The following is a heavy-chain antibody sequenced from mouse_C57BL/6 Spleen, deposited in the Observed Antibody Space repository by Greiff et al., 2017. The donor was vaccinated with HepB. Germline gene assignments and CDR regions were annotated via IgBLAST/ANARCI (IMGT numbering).Heavy chain of an antibody. J-gene: IGHJ4*01. D-gene: IGHD2-1*01. CDR3: ARGNGKGAMDY. V-gene: IGHV14-2*01. CDR2: IDPEDGAT. Sequence: VQLQQSGAELVKPGASVKLSCTASGFNIKDYYMHWVKQRTEQGLEWIGRIDPEDGATKYAPKFQGKATITADATSNTAYLQLSSLTSEDTDVYYCARGNGKGAMDYWGQGTSVTVSS. CDR1: GFNIKDYY.